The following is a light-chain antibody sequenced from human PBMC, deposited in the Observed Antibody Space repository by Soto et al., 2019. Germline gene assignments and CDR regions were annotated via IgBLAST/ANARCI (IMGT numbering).Light chain of an antibody. CDR1: SSDVGAYDF. Sequence: LNQPAYGYGSPRQALPIFSTETSSDVGAYDFVSWYQQHPDKAPKLMIYEVSNRPSGVSNRFSGSKSVNTATLTISGLPAEDEADYYCNSYTMSSTPVYGTWTEVT. CDR2: EVS. CDR3: NSYTMSSTPV. V-gene: IGLV2-14*03. J-gene: IGLJ1*01.